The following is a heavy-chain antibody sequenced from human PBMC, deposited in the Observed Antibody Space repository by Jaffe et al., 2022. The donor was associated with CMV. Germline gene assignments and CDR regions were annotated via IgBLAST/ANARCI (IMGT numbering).Heavy chain of an antibody. V-gene: IGHV4-59*01. Sequence: QVQLQESGPGLVKPSETLSLTCTVSGGSISSYYWSWIRQPPGKGLEWIGYIYYGGSTNYNPSLKSRVTISADTSKNQFSLKLSSVTAADTAVYYCASMEGTRGYSYGHFDYWGQGILVTVSS. D-gene: IGHD5-18*01. CDR1: GGSISSYY. CDR3: ASMEGTRGYSYGHFDY. CDR2: IYYGGST. J-gene: IGHJ4*02.